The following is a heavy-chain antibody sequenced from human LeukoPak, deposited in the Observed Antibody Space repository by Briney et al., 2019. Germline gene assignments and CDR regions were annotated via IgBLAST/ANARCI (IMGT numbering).Heavy chain of an antibody. J-gene: IGHJ4*03. V-gene: IGHV1-8*01. CDR2: MNPNSGNT. Sequence: ASVKVSCKASGYTFTSYDINWVRQATGQGLEWMGWMNPNSGNTGHAQKFQGRVTMTRNTSISTAYMELSSLRSEDTAVYYCCGTTDVGFDYWGQGTLVTVSS. D-gene: IGHD1-1*01. CDR1: GYTFTSYD. CDR3: CGTTDVGFDY.